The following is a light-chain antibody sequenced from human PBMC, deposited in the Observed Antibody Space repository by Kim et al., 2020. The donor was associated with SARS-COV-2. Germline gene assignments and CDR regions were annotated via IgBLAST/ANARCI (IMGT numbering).Light chain of an antibody. CDR1: SSDVGGYNY. V-gene: IGLV2-14*03. J-gene: IGLJ1*01. Sequence: QSVLTQPASVSGSPGQSITISCTGISSDVGGYNYVSWYQQHPGKAPKLMIYDVSNRPSGVSNRFSGSESGNTASLTISGLQAEDEADYYCTSYTSSSRYVFGTGTKVTVL. CDR2: DVS. CDR3: TSYTSSSRYV.